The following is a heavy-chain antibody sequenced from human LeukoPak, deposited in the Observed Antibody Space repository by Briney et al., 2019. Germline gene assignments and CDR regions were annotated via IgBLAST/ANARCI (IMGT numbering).Heavy chain of an antibody. CDR1: GYTFNSFG. Sequence: ASLKVSCKASGYTFNSFGISWVRPAPGQRLEWMGCILAYNGNTNYAQKLQGRVTLTTDTSTSTAYMELRSLRSDDTAVYYCARAGEVGVRGVKSYYFDYWGKGTLVTVSS. J-gene: IGHJ4*02. CDR3: ARAGEVGVRGVKSYYFDY. CDR2: ILAYNGNT. V-gene: IGHV1-18*01. D-gene: IGHD3-10*01.